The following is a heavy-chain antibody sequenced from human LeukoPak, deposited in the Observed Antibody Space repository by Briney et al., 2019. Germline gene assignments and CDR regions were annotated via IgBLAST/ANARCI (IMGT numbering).Heavy chain of an antibody. D-gene: IGHD2-2*01. CDR2: ISSSSSTI. CDR3: ARDSPDQLLHGQAFDI. Sequence: GGSLRLSCAASGFTFSSYSMNWVRQAPGKGLEWVSYISSSSSTIYYADSVKGRFTISRDNAKNSLYLQMNSLRAEDTAVYYCARDSPDQLLHGQAFDIWGQGTMVTVSS. J-gene: IGHJ3*02. V-gene: IGHV3-48*01. CDR1: GFTFSSYS.